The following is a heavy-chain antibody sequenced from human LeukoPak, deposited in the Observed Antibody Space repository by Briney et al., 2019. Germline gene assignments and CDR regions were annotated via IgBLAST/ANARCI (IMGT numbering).Heavy chain of an antibody. D-gene: IGHD2/OR15-2a*01. Sequence: GGSLRLSCAASGFTFDDYAMHWVRQAPGKGLEWVSGISWNSGSIGYADSVKGRFTISRDNAKNSLYLQMNSLRAEDTALYYCAKDITRDRINDFDYWGQGTLVTVSS. J-gene: IGHJ4*02. CDR2: ISWNSGSI. CDR3: AKDITRDRINDFDY. CDR1: GFTFDDYA. V-gene: IGHV3-9*01.